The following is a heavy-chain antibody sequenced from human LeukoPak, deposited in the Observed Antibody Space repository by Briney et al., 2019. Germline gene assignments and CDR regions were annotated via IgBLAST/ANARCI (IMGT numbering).Heavy chain of an antibody. Sequence: GGSLRLSCAASGFTFSSYAMSWVRQAPGKGLEWVSAISGSGGSTYYADSVKGRFTISRDNAKNSLYLQMNSLRAEDTAVYYCARAEQDGYSYGHAFDIWGQGTMVTVSS. CDR2: ISGSGGST. V-gene: IGHV3-23*01. CDR1: GFTFSSYA. CDR3: ARAEQDGYSYGHAFDI. J-gene: IGHJ3*02. D-gene: IGHD5-18*01.